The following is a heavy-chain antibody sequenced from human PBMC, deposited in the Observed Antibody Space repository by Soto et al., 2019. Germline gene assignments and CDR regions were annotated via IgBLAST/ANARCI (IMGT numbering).Heavy chain of an antibody. D-gene: IGHD6-19*01. J-gene: IGHJ4*02. CDR3: ARLGSAWSLDY. CDR1: GFTFSNYG. Sequence: LRLSCAASGFTFSNYGMHWVRQAPGKGLEWVAVIWYDGSNKYYADSVKGRFTISRDNSKNTVYLQMNSLRVEDTAVYYCARLGSAWSLDYWSQGSLVTVSS. CDR2: IWYDGSNK. V-gene: IGHV3-33*01.